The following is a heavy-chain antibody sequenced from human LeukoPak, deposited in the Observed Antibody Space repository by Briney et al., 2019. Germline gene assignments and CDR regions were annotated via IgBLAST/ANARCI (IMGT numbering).Heavy chain of an antibody. Sequence: SETLSLTCTVSGGSISSGGYYWSWIRQHPGKGLEWIGYIYYSGSTYYNPSLKSRVTISVDTSKNQFSLKLSSVTAADTAVYYCARSDTYYDILTGPPIDYWGQGTLVTVSS. CDR2: IYYSGST. D-gene: IGHD3-9*01. J-gene: IGHJ4*02. V-gene: IGHV4-31*03. CDR3: ARSDTYYDILTGPPIDY. CDR1: GGSISSGGYY.